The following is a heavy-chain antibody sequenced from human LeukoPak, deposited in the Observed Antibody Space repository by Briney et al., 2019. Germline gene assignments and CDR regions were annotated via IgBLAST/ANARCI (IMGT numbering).Heavy chain of an antibody. D-gene: IGHD3-22*01. Sequence: SETLSLTCTVSGGSISSSSYYWGWIRQPPGKGLEWIGSIFYSGSTFYNPSLKSRVTMSVDTSKNQFSLRLSSVTAADTAVYYCARGGSITMIVVVYYFDYWGQGTLVTVSS. CDR2: IFYSGST. J-gene: IGHJ4*02. CDR1: GGSISSSSYY. V-gene: IGHV4-39*01. CDR3: ARGGSITMIVVVYYFDY.